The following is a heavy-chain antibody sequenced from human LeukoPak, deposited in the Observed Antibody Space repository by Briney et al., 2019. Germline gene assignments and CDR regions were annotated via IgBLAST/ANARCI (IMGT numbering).Heavy chain of an antibody. Sequence: GGSLRLSCAASGFTFRSSWIHWVRQAPGKGLVWVSRINSDGSTTNYADSVKGRFTISRDNAKNTLYLQMDSLRADDTAVYYCATAGNYRFDYWGQGTQVTVSS. D-gene: IGHD1-7*01. CDR1: GFTFRSSW. V-gene: IGHV3-74*01. J-gene: IGHJ4*02. CDR3: ATAGNYRFDY. CDR2: INSDGSTT.